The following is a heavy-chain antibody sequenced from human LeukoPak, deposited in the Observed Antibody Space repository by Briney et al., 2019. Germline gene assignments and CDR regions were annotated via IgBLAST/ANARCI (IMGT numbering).Heavy chain of an antibody. CDR3: ARSAGRFGSGGSCYDY. J-gene: IGHJ4*02. CDR2: ISDNGGST. CDR1: ILTFSNYA. V-gene: IGHV3-64*01. D-gene: IGHD2-15*01. Sequence: GGSLRLSCALSILTFSNYAMHWVRQAPGKGLEYVSAISDNGGSTYYANSVKGRFTISRDNSKNTLYLQMGSLRAEDMAIYYCARSAGRFGSGGSCYDYWGQGTLVTVSS.